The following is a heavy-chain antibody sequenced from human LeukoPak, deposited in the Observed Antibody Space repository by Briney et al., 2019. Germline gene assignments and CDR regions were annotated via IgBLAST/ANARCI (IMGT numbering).Heavy chain of an antibody. CDR2: INAGDGST. V-gene: IGHV1-3*01. CDR1: GYNFISYA. D-gene: IGHD1-26*01. CDR3: ARDKSGDVRVDFDY. Sequence: ASVKVSCKTSGYNFISYAIQWVRQAPGQRLEWMGYINAGDGSTKYPQKFQGRVSITRDTSANTVYMELSSLRSEDTAIYYCARDKSGDVRVDFDYWGQGTLVTVSS. J-gene: IGHJ4*02.